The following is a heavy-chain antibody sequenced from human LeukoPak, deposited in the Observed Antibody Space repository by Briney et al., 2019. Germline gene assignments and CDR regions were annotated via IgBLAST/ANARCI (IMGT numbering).Heavy chain of an antibody. CDR3: AKGQAAGETNWFDP. D-gene: IGHD6-13*01. Sequence: GGSLRLSCAASGFTFSSYAMSWVRQAPGKGLECISGFSGSGGSTYYADSVKGRFTISRDNSKNTLYLQMNSLRAEDTAVYYCAKGQAAGETNWFDPWGQGTLVTVSS. CDR2: FSGSGGST. V-gene: IGHV3-23*01. CDR1: GFTFSSYA. J-gene: IGHJ5*02.